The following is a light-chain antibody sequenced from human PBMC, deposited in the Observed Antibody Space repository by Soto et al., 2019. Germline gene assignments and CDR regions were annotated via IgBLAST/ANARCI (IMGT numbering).Light chain of an antibody. CDR2: DVT. V-gene: IGLV2-14*03. CDR3: TSYTTRSPYLV. CDR1: SSDVGGYNY. J-gene: IGLJ3*02. Sequence: QSALTQPASVSGSPGQSITISCTGTSSDVGGYNYVSWYQHHPGKAPKLMIYDVTNRPSGVSNRFSGSKSGNTASLTSSGLQAEDEADYCCTSYTTRSPYLVFGGGTKLTVL.